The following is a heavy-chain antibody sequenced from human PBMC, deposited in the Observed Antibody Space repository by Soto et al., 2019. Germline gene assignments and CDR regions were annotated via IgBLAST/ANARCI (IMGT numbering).Heavy chain of an antibody. CDR3: ARIPRYSFPTSDDLDS. CDR2: ITPIYPTT. D-gene: IGHD5-18*01. Sequence: RASVKVSCKASGGTFYTYTCRWVRQAPWQVLEWMGSITPIYPTTNYAENFQGRLTVTADRSTNTAYIELNSLAAEDTAGEYCARIPRYSFPTSDDLDSWGQGTMGTGSA. J-gene: IGHJ5*02. CDR1: GGTFYTYT. V-gene: IGHV1-69*08.